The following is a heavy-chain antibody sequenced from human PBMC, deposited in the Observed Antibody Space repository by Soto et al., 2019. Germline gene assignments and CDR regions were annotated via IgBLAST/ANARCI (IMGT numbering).Heavy chain of an antibody. CDR1: GFAFSNAG. D-gene: IGHD3-22*01. CDR2: IKSKALGGTT. J-gene: IGHJ4*01. Sequence: EVQLVDSGGDLVKPGGSLRLSCAGSGFAFSNAGINWVRQAPGKGLEWFGRIKSKALGGTTDFAAPVRGRFAITRDDSRNMAYMQMNSLNTEDTAVYYCTTDSYSTMIEVRFDYWGHGTPVTASS. V-gene: IGHV3-15*07. CDR3: TTDSYSTMIEVRFDY.